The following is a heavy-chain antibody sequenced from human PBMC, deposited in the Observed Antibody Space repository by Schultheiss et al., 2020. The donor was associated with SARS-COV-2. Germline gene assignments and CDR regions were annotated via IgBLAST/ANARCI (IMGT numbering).Heavy chain of an antibody. J-gene: IGHJ6*02. CDR3: ARALWNYGPYGMDV. CDR1: GGSISSSSYY. D-gene: IGHD1-7*01. CDR2: INHSGST. Sequence: SETLSLTCTVSGGSISSSSYYWGWIRQPPGKGLEWIGEINHSGSTNYNPSLKSRVTISVDTSKNQFSLKLSSVTAADTAVYYCARALWNYGPYGMDVWGQGTTVTVSS. V-gene: IGHV4-39*07.